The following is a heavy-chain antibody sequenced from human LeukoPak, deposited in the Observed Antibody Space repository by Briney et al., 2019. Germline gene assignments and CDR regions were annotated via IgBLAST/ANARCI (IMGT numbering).Heavy chain of an antibody. CDR3: AREAGSYDSSGYYSLYYSFDY. CDR2: INPNSGGT. Sequence: ASVKVSCKASGYTFTSYYMHWVRQAPGQGLEWMGWINPNSGGTNYAQKFQGRVTMTRDTSISTAHMELSRLRSDDTAVYYCAREAGSYDSSGYYSLYYSFDYWGQGTLVTVSS. J-gene: IGHJ4*02. D-gene: IGHD3-22*01. CDR1: GYTFTSYY. V-gene: IGHV1-2*02.